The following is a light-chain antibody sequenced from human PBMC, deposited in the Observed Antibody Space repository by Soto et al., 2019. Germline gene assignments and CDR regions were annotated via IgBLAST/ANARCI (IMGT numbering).Light chain of an antibody. J-gene: IGKJ1*01. Sequence: DIQMTQSPSSLSASVGDRVNITCRSSQSISSYLNWYQQKPGKAPKILIYAASSLQSGVPSRFSGSGSGTDFTLTISSLQPEDFATYYCQQRYRTPRTFGQGTKVEIK. CDR3: QQRYRTPRT. CDR1: QSISSY. CDR2: AAS. V-gene: IGKV1-39*01.